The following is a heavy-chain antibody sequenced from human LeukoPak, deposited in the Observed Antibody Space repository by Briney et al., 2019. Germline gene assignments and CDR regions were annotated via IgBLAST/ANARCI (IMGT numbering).Heavy chain of an antibody. J-gene: IGHJ4*02. CDR2: ITSGGDYM. V-gene: IGHV3-21*01. CDR3: ARVSIFGVVIANDY. Sequence: PGGSLRLSCAASGFTFGGYTMSWVRQAPGKGLQWVSTITSGGDYMYYADPVKGRFTISRDDSKNSLYLHMNSLRAEDTAVYYCARVSIFGVVIANDYWGQGILVTVSS. D-gene: IGHD3-16*02. CDR1: GFTFGGYT.